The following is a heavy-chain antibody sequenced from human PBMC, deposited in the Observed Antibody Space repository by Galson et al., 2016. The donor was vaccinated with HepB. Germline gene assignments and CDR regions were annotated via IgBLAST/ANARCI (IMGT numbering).Heavy chain of an antibody. CDR1: GFTFSSYG. CDR3: AKDIRSYGLFGRFDY. V-gene: IGHV3-30*18. Sequence: SLRLSCAASGFTFSSYGMHWVRQAPGKGLEWVADISYDGSNKYYADSVKGRFTISRDNSKNTLYLQMNSLRAEDTAVYYCAKDIRSYGLFGRFDYWGQGTLVTVSS. D-gene: IGHD5-18*01. CDR2: ISYDGSNK. J-gene: IGHJ4*02.